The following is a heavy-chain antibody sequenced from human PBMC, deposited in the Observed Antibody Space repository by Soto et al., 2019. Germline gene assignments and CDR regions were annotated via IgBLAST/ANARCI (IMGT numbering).Heavy chain of an antibody. CDR1: GWSFSGYY. J-gene: IGHJ1*01. D-gene: IGHD4-17*01. CDR2: INHSGST. CDR3: ARLRQNDSGELRFQYFQH. V-gene: IGHV4-34*01. Sequence: SETLSLTCAVYGWSFSGYYWSWIRQPPGKGLEWVGEINHSGSTNYNPSLKSRVTISVDTSKNPFSLKLSSVTAADTAVYYFARLRQNDSGELRFQYFQHWGQGTLVTVSS.